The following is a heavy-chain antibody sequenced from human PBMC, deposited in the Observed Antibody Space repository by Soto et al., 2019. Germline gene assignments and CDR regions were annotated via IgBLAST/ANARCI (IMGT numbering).Heavy chain of an antibody. CDR3: ARENGHCTEECNRGAFDL. CDR2: IANGDNHI. J-gene: IGHJ3*01. CDR1: GFTFSEYS. D-gene: IGHD2-21*01. V-gene: IGHV3-21*01. Sequence: EVQVVESGGGLVKPGGSLRLSCAASGFTFSEYSFLWVRQAPGKGLEWLSFIANGDNHIFYSDSVKGRFTISRDNAKNAVYLQLNGRRAADSAVYYCARENGHCTEECNRGAFDLWGQGTMVTVSS.